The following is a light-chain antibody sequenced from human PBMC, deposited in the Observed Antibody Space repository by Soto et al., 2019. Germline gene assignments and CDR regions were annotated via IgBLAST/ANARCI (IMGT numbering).Light chain of an antibody. CDR1: SSDVGGYNY. V-gene: IGLV2-11*01. CDR2: DVS. J-gene: IGLJ1*01. CDR3: CSYAGSYTYV. Sequence: QSVLTQPRSVSGSPGQSVTISCTGTSSDVGGYNYVSWYQQHPGKAPKLMIYDVSKRPSGVPDRFSGSKSGNTASLTISGLQDEYEADYYCCSYAGSYTYVFGTGTKLTVL.